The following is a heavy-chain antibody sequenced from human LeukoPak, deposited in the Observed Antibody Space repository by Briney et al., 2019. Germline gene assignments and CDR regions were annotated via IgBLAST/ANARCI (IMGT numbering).Heavy chain of an antibody. J-gene: IGHJ4*02. CDR1: GYTFTSYY. CDR3: ARELRGDIVGPWLQFRRGVIDY. Sequence: ASVKVSCNASGYTFTSYYMHWVRQAPGQGLEWMGKINHSGGSTSYAQKFQGRVTMTRDMSTSTVYMELSSLRSEDTAVYYCARELRGDIVGPWLQFRRGVIDYWGQGTLVTVSS. D-gene: IGHD5-12*01. CDR2: INHSGGST. V-gene: IGHV1-46*01.